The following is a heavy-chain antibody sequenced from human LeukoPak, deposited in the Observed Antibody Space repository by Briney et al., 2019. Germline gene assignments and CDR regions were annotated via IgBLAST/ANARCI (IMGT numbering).Heavy chain of an antibody. D-gene: IGHD3-10*01. CDR3: ARKFLGSRGYYFDY. Sequence: PSETLSLTCTVSGYSISSGYYWGWIRPPPGKGLEWIGSIYHSGSTYYNPSLKSRVTISVDTSKNQFSLKLSSVTAADTAVYYCARKFLGSRGYYFDYWGQGTLVTVSS. V-gene: IGHV4-38-2*02. J-gene: IGHJ4*02. CDR2: IYHSGST. CDR1: GYSISSGYY.